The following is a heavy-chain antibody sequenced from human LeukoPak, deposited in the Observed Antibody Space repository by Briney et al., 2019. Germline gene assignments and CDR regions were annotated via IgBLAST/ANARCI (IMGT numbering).Heavy chain of an antibody. Sequence: VASVTVSCKASGYTFTSYGISWVRQAPGQGLEWMGWTSAYNGNTNYAQKLQGRVTMTTDTSTSTAYMELRSLRSDDTAVYYCARVRSYYDRSAYDYWGQGTLVTVSS. CDR1: GYTFTSYG. D-gene: IGHD3-22*01. CDR2: TSAYNGNT. CDR3: ARVRSYYDRSAYDY. J-gene: IGHJ4*02. V-gene: IGHV1-18*01.